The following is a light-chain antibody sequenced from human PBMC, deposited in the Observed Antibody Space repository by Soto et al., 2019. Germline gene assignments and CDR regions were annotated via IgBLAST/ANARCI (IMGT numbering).Light chain of an antibody. J-gene: IGLJ1*01. CDR2: KNN. CDR3: AAWDDNFCTYV. Sequence: QSVLAQPPSASGTPGQRVTISCSGYSSTVGSNHVYWYQKFPGMAPKLLISKNNQRPSGVPDRFSGSKSGTSASLVISWLRSEDEADYYCAAWDDNFCTYVFGSGTKVTVL. CDR1: SSTVGSNH. V-gene: IGLV1-47*01.